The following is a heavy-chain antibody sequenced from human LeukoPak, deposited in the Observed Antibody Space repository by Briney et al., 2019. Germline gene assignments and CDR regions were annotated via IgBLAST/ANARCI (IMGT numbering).Heavy chain of an antibody. CDR1: GGSISSSNYY. Sequence: SETLSLTCTVFGGSISSSNYYWGWIRQPPGKGLEWIGSIYYSGSTFYNPSLKSRVTISVDTSNNQFSLRLNSVTAADTAVYYCARPGRSGAGTNHMDVWGKGTTVTVSS. J-gene: IGHJ6*03. CDR3: ARPGRSGAGTNHMDV. D-gene: IGHD3-3*01. V-gene: IGHV4-39*01. CDR2: IYYSGST.